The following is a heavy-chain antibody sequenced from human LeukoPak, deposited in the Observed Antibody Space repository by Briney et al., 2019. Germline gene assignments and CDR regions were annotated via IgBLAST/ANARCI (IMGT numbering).Heavy chain of an antibody. CDR2: INHSGST. CDR3: ARRPAIAAACLVWFDP. V-gene: IGHV4-34*01. J-gene: IGHJ5*02. Sequence: SETLSLTCAVYGGSFSGYYWSWIRQPPGKGLEWIGEINHSGSTNYNPSLKSRVTISVDTSKNQFSLKLSSVTAADTAVYYCARRPAIAAACLVWFDPWGQGTLVTVSS. D-gene: IGHD6-13*01. CDR1: GGSFSGYY.